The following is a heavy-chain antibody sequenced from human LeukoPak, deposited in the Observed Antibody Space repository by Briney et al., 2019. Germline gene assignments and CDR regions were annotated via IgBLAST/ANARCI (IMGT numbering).Heavy chain of an antibody. CDR3: ARDCCGEWYFFDS. D-gene: IGHD3-10*01. Sequence: GRSLRLSCEASGFTFSNYAIHWVRQGPGKGLEWVAAISSGGSDKFYADSVKGRFTVSRDNSKNTLYLQMSSLRADDTAVYYCARDCCGEWYFFDSWGQGTLITVSS. CDR1: GFTFSNYA. V-gene: IGHV3-30-3*01. J-gene: IGHJ4*02. CDR2: ISSGGSDK.